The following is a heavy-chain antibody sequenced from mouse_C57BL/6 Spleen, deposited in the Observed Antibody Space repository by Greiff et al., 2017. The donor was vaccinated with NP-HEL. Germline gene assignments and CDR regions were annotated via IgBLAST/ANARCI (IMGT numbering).Heavy chain of an antibody. J-gene: IGHJ2*01. CDR2: INPYNGGT. V-gene: IGHV1-19*01. CDR3: ARDTTPDY. Sequence: VQLQQSGPVLVKPGASVKMSCKASGYTFTDYYMNWVKQSHGKSLEWIGVINPYNGGTSYNQKFKGKATFTVDKSSSTAYMELNSLTSEDSAVYYCARDTTPDYWGQGTTLTVSS. D-gene: IGHD1-1*01. CDR1: GYTFTDYY.